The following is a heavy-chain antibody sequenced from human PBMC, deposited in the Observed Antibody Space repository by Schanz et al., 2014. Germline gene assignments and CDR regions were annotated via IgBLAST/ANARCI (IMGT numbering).Heavy chain of an antibody. CDR2: IKTKTDGGTT. J-gene: IGHJ6*02. Sequence: EVQLVESGGGLVKPGGSLRLSGAASGFTSSNAGMSWVRKAQGKGLEWVGRIKTKTDGGTTDYAAPVKGRFTISRDDSTNTLYLQMNSLKTEDTAVYYCTTGGRRGYSHYFYGMDVWGQGTTVTVSS. CDR3: TTGGRRGYSHYFYGMDV. V-gene: IGHV3-15*01. CDR1: GFTSSNAG. D-gene: IGHD5-18*01.